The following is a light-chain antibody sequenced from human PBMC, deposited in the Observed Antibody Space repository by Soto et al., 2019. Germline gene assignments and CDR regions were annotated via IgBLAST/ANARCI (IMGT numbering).Light chain of an antibody. CDR2: GPS. J-gene: IGKJ2*03. V-gene: IGKV3-20*01. CDR3: QQYGSSPLYS. CDR1: QGVSSY. Sequence: EIVLTQSPATLSLSPGERATLSCRASQGVSSYLAWYQQKPGQAPRLLIFGPSRRATGIPDGFSGSGSGTDFTLTISRLEPEDFAVYYCQQYGSSPLYSFGQGTKVDIK.